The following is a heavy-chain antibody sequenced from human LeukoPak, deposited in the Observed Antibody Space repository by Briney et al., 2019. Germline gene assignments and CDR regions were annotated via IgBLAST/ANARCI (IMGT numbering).Heavy chain of an antibody. J-gene: IGHJ4*02. Sequence: GASVKVSCKASAFTFTGYYIHWVRQAPGQGLESMGWIDPNSGGTNYAQKFQGRVTLSRDTSINTAYMELSRLRSDDTAVYYCAGDRRRDLVFDYWGQGALVTVSS. V-gene: IGHV1-2*02. CDR3: AGDRRRDLVFDY. CDR1: AFTFTGYY. CDR2: IDPNSGGT.